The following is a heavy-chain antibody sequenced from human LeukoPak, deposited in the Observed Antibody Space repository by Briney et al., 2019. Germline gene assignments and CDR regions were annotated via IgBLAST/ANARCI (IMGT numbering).Heavy chain of an antibody. V-gene: IGHV3-23*01. CDR1: GFTFSSYA. J-gene: IGHJ4*02. Sequence: GGSLRLSCAASGFTFSSYAMSWVRQAPGKGLEWVSAISGSGGSTYYADSAKGRFTISRDNSKNTLYLQMNSLRAEDTAVYYCAKGGGFLEWLLLDYWGQGTLVTVSS. CDR3: AKGGGFLEWLLLDY. CDR2: ISGSGGST. D-gene: IGHD3-3*01.